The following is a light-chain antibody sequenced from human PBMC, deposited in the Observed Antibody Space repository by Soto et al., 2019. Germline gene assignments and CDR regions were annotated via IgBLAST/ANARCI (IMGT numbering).Light chain of an antibody. CDR3: CSFASSTTFYV. J-gene: IGLJ1*01. V-gene: IGLV2-23*01. CDR2: EGS. CDR1: SSDFGSSDL. Sequence: QSVLTQPASVSGSPGQSITISCTGTSSDFGSSDLVSWYQQHPGKAPKLIIFEGSRRPSGVSGRFSGSKSGNTASLTISGLQAEDEADYYCCSFASSTTFYVFGTGTKVTVL.